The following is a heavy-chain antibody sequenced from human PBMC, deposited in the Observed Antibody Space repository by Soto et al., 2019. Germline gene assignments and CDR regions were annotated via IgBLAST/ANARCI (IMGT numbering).Heavy chain of an antibody. D-gene: IGHD3-10*01. J-gene: IGHJ6*02. V-gene: IGHV4-34*01. CDR3: ASLSVLLWFGELHGSGMDV. CDR2: INHSGST. Sequence: PSETLSLTCAVYGGSFSGYYLSWIRQPPGKGLEWIGEINHSGSTNYNPSLKSRVTISVDTSKNQFSLKLSSVTAADTAVYYCASLSVLLWFGELHGSGMDVWGQGTTVTVSS. CDR1: GGSFSGYY.